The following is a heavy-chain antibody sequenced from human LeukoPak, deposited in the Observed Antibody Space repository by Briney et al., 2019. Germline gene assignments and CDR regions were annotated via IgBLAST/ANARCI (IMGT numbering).Heavy chain of an antibody. D-gene: IGHD5-18*01. CDR1: GYSSTNYA. J-gene: IGHJ4*02. CDR2: IIPIFGTA. Sequence: SVKVSCKASGYSSTNYAISWVRQAPGQGLEWMGGIIPIFGTANYAQKFQGRVTITADKSTSTAYMELSSLRSEDTAVYYCARRGPDTAMALDYWGQGTLVTVSS. CDR3: ARRGPDTAMALDY. V-gene: IGHV1-69*06.